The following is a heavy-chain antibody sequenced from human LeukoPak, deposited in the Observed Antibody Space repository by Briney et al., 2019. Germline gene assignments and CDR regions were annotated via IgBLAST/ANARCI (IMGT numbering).Heavy chain of an antibody. D-gene: IGHD6-19*01. CDR1: GFTFSSYS. Sequence: GGSLRLSCAASGFTFSSYSMNWVRQAPGKGLEWVSSISSSSSYIYYADSVKGRFTISRDNAKNSLYLQMNSLRAEDTAVYYCARVRGSGWGYYYYYYMDVWGKGTTVTVSS. V-gene: IGHV3-21*01. CDR2: ISSSSSYI. J-gene: IGHJ6*03. CDR3: ARVRGSGWGYYYYYYMDV.